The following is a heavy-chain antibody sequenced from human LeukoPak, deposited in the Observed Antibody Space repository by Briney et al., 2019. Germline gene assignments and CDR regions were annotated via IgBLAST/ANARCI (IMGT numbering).Heavy chain of an antibody. CDR1: GYTFTTYG. V-gene: IGHV1-18*01. Sequence: ASVKVSCKASGYTFTTYGISWVRQAPGQGLEWMGWISAYNGNTNYAQKLQGRVTMTTDTSTSTAYMELRSLRAEDTAVYHCAKTTYCGVDCYSWYFDYWGQGTLVTVSS. J-gene: IGHJ4*02. D-gene: IGHD2-21*02. CDR2: ISAYNGNT. CDR3: AKTTYCGVDCYSWYFDY.